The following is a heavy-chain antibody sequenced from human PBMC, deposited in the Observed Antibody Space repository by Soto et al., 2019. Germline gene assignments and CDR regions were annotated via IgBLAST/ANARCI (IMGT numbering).Heavy chain of an antibody. CDR2: IDPRSGDT. Sequence: ASVKVSCKASEYSFTGHYLHWVRQAPGQGLEWMGWIDPRSGDTKYAPKFRDRVTMTSDTSINTAYMDLINLRYDDTAVYYCARDYVKSGYDYFDPWGQGTQVTVSS. J-gene: IGHJ5*02. V-gene: IGHV1-2*02. CDR3: ARDYVKSGYDYFDP. CDR1: EYSFTGHY. D-gene: IGHD3-22*01.